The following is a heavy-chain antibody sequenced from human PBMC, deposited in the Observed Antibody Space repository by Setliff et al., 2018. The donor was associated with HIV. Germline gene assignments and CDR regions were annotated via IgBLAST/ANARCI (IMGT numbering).Heavy chain of an antibody. CDR1: GGTFSSYA. V-gene: IGHV1-69*05. CDR2: IIPIFGTA. CDR3: ARDYCGGDCYGWFDP. D-gene: IGHD2-21*02. J-gene: IGHJ5*02. Sequence: SVKVSCKASGGTFSSYAISWVRQAPGQGLEWMGGIIPIFGTANYAQKFQGRVTITTDESTSTAYMELSSLRSEDTAVYYCARDYCGGDCYGWFDPWGQGTLVTVSS.